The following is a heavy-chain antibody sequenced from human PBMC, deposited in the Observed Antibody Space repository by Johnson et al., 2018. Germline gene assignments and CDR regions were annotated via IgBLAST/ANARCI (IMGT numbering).Heavy chain of an antibody. CDR3: AKAPGGMARGDWGYGMDV. Sequence: VQLVQSGGGLVQPGRSLRLSCAASGFTFDDYAMHWVRQAPGKGLEWVSGISWNSGSIGYADSVKGRFTISRDNAKNSLYLQMNSLRAEDTALYYGAKAPGGMARGDWGYGMDVWGQGTTVTVS. J-gene: IGHJ6*02. CDR1: GFTFDDYA. V-gene: IGHV3-9*01. D-gene: IGHD3/OR15-3a*01. CDR2: ISWNSGSI.